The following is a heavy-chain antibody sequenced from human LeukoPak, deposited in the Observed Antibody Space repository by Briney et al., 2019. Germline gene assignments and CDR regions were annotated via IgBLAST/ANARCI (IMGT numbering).Heavy chain of an antibody. CDR3: AKRSAESSGYFDY. CDR1: GFTFSSYA. D-gene: IGHD6-19*01. Sequence: QSGGSLRLSCAASGFTFSSYAMSWVRQAPGKGLEWVSAISGSGGSTYYADSVKGRFTISRDNSKNTLYPQMNSLRAEDTAVYYCAKRSAESSGYFDYWGQGTLVTVSS. CDR2: ISGSGGST. V-gene: IGHV3-23*01. J-gene: IGHJ4*02.